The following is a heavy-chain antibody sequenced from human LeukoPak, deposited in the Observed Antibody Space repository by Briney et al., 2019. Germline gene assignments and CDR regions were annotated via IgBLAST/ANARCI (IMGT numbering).Heavy chain of an antibody. J-gene: IGHJ3*02. CDR3: AESSGYYTGAFDI. CDR1: GYTFTGYY. CDR2: INPNSGGT. Sequence: ASVKVSCKASGYTFTGYYMHWVRQVPGQGPEWMGWINPNSGGTNYAQKFQGRVTMTRDTSISTAYMELSRLRSDDTAVYYCAESSGYYTGAFDIWGQGTMVTVSS. V-gene: IGHV1-2*02. D-gene: IGHD3-22*01.